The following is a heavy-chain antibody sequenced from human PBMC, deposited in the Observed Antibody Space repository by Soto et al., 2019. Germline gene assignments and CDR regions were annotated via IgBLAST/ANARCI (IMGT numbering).Heavy chain of an antibody. D-gene: IGHD3-10*01. CDR3: ARAMVRGERQYAFDI. J-gene: IGHJ3*02. CDR1: GGSISSYY. CDR2: IYYSGST. V-gene: IGHV4-59*01. Sequence: QVQLQESGPGLVKPSETLSLTCTVSGGSISSYYWSWIRQPPGKGLEWIGYIYYSGSTNYNPSLKSRVTISVDTSKNQFSLKLSSVTAADTVVYYCARAMVRGERQYAFDIWGQGTMVTVSS.